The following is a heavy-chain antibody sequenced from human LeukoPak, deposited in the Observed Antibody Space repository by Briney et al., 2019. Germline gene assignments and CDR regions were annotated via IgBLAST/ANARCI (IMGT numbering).Heavy chain of an antibody. CDR3: AKQTRYDTPAGGRGFDY. J-gene: IGHJ4*02. D-gene: IGHD3-22*01. V-gene: IGHV3-30-3*02. CDR2: ISYDGSNK. Sequence: GGSLRLSCAASGFTFSTYAIHWVRQAPGKGLEWVAVISYDGSNKYYADSVKGRFTISRDNSKNTLYLQMNSLRAEDTAVYYCAKQTRYDTPAGGRGFDYWGQGTLVTVSS. CDR1: GFTFSTYA.